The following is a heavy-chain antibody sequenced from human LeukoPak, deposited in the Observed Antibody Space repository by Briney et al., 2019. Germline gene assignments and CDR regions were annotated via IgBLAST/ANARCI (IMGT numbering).Heavy chain of an antibody. CDR3: VRVRTGSISDH. V-gene: IGHV4-39*07. CDR1: GGSISSGGYY. J-gene: IGHJ4*02. Sequence: SETLSLTCTVSGGSISSGGYYWGWVRQPPEKGLEWLGSISYSGTAYYNPSLRSRVTVSRDTSKNQFSLNLNSVTAADTAVYYCVRVRTGSISDHWGQGILVIVSS. CDR2: ISYSGTA. D-gene: IGHD2-8*02.